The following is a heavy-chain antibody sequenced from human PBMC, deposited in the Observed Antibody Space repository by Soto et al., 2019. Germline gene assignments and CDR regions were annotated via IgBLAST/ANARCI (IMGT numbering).Heavy chain of an antibody. CDR3: AREGEVAGCQDF. Sequence: EGSLRRSCAASGFIFSDYGIHWVRQAPGKGLEWVALIWYDGSKKYYADSAKGRFTVSRDNINSTLYLEMNSLRVEDSAVYYCAREGEVAGCQDFWGQGTLVTVSS. CDR1: GFIFSDYG. J-gene: IGHJ4*02. V-gene: IGHV3-33*01. D-gene: IGHD6-19*01. CDR2: IWYDGSKK.